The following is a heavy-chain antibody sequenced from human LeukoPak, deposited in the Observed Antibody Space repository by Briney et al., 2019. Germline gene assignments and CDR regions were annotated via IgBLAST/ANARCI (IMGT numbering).Heavy chain of an antibody. Sequence: ASVKVSCKVSGYTLTELSMHWVRQAPGKGLEWMGGFDPEDGETIYAQKFQGRVTMTRDTSISTAYMELSRLRSDDTAVYYCARDEKYSSGWQRYWGQGTLVTVSS. CDR2: FDPEDGET. J-gene: IGHJ4*02. D-gene: IGHD6-19*01. CDR3: ARDEKYSSGWQRY. CDR1: GYTLTELS. V-gene: IGHV1-24*01.